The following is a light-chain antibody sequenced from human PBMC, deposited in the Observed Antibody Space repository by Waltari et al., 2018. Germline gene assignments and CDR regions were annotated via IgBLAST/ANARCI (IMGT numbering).Light chain of an antibody. V-gene: IGLV2-14*01. CDR1: RSDIGAFYL. CDR3: SSFTTGSTGL. CDR2: TFS. Sequence: QSALAQPASVSGSPGQSITLSSPGIRSDIGAFYLVSWYQQHPGRAPRLIIRTFSERPSGVPHRFSGSKSGNTASLTISSLRSEDESLYFCSSFTTGSTGLFGGGTKLTVL. J-gene: IGLJ2*01.